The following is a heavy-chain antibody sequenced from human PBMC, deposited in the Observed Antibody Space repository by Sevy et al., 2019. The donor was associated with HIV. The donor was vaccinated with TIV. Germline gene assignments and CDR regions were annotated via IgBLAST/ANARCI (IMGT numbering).Heavy chain of an antibody. CDR1: GFTFSSYS. CDR3: ARTGPPGYYYDSSGSDY. V-gene: IGHV3-48*01. CDR2: ISSSSSTI. D-gene: IGHD3-22*01. Sequence: GGSLRLSCAASGFTFSSYSMNWVRQAPGKGLEWVSYISSSSSTIYYADSVKGRFTISRDNVKNSLYLQMNSLRAEDKAVYYCARTGPPGYYYDSSGSDYWGQGTLVTVSS. J-gene: IGHJ4*02.